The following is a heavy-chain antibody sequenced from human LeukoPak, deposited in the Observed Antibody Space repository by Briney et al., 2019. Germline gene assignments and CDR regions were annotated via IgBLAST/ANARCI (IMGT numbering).Heavy chain of an antibody. J-gene: IGHJ4*02. V-gene: IGHV1-8*03. CDR1: GYTFTSYD. CDR2: MNPNSGNT. CDR3: ARKGTYCSSTSCYYGFDY. Sequence: GASVKVSCKASGYTFTSYDINWVRQATGQGLEWMGWMNPNSGNTGYAQKFQGRVTITRNTSISTAYMELSSLRSEDTAVYYCARKGTYCSSTSCYYGFDYWGQGTLVTVSS. D-gene: IGHD2-2*01.